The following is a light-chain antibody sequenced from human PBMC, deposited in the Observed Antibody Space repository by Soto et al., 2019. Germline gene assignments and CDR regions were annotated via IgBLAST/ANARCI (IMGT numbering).Light chain of an antibody. CDR1: QSVSSSY. V-gene: IGKV3-20*01. CDR3: QQYGSSPRYT. Sequence: EIVLTQSPGTLSLSPGERATLSCRASQSVSSSYLAWYQQKPGQAPRRLIYGASSRASGIPDRFSGGWSGTAFTITISRLEPEDFAVYYCQQYGSSPRYTFGQGTKLEIK. CDR2: GAS. J-gene: IGKJ2*01.